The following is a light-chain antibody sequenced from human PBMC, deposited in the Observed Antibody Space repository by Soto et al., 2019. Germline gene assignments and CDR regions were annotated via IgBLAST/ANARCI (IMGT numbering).Light chain of an antibody. CDR1: TGTVTSGHY. CDR2: STD. Sequence: QAVVTQAPSLTVSPGGTVTLTCASSTGTVTSGHYPNWLQQKPGQAPRALIYSTDTRHSWTPARFSGSLLGGKAALTLSGVQPEDEAYYYCLLYYGGAVVFGGGTKLTVL. V-gene: IGLV7-43*01. CDR3: LLYYGGAVV. J-gene: IGLJ2*01.